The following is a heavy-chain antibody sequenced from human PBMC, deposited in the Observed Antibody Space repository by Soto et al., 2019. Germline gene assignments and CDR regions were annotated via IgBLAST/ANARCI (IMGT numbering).Heavy chain of an antibody. V-gene: IGHV4-59*12. CDR2: IYSRGST. CDR3: ATGSISRGLDV. CDR1: GGTISSYY. J-gene: IGHJ6*02. D-gene: IGHD2-21*01. Sequence: PSETLSLTCSVSGGTISSYYWSWIRQPPGKGLEWIGYIYSRGSTSYNPSLKSRATILVDTSKNQFSLRLTSVTATDTAVYYCATGSISRGLDVWGQGTTVTVSS.